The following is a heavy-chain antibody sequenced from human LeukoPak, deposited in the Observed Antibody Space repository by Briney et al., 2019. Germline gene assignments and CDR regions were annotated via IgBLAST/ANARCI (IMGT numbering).Heavy chain of an antibody. D-gene: IGHD6-6*01. J-gene: IGHJ4*02. CDR2: VYYGGST. Sequence: PSETLSLTCTVSGGSISDYYWSWIRQPPGKGLEFIGFVYYGGSTYYNPSLKSRVTISVDTSKNHFSLKLNSVSAADTAVYYCARDRPGSSSLDSWGQGTLVTVSS. CDR3: ARDRPGSSSLDS. V-gene: IGHV4-59*01. CDR1: GGSISDYY.